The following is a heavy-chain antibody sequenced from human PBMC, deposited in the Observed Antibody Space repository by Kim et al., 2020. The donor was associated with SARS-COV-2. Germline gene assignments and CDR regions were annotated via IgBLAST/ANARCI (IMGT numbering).Heavy chain of an antibody. Sequence: SQTLSLTCAISGDSVSSNSATWNWIRQSPSRGLEWLGRTYYRSKWYNNYAVSVKSRVTINPDTSKNQFSLQLNSVTPEDTAVYSCSRGYDGNLDSWGQGTLVTVSS. CDR1: GDSVSSNSAT. CDR2: TYYRSKWYN. V-gene: IGHV6-1*01. CDR3: SRGYDGNLDS. D-gene: IGHD3-16*01. J-gene: IGHJ4*02.